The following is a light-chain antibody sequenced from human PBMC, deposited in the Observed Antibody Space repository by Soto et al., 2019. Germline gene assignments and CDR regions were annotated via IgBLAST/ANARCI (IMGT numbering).Light chain of an antibody. CDR3: QQYNTWPPGT. CDR2: GPG. Sequence: EIVMTQSPATLSVSPGDRVTLSCRASQSVSGNLAWYQHKPGQAPRLLIYGPGTRASGTPVRFGVSGSETEFTRAISSRQFEAVAAYYCQQYNTWPPGTFGQGNKVEI. CDR1: QSVSGN. J-gene: IGKJ1*01. V-gene: IGKV3-15*01.